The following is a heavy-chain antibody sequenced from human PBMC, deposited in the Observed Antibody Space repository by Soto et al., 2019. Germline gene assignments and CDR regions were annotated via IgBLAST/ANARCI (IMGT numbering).Heavy chain of an antibody. CDR2: IYSDGTT. V-gene: IGHV3-53*01. Sequence: PGGSLRLSCAASGFTVSSSYLSWVRQAPGKGLEWVSIIYSDGTTYYAASVKGRFTISRDTANNTLFLQVNSLRGEDTAVYCCARDSISYGPGVNDYWGRGTLVTVS. J-gene: IGHJ4*02. CDR1: GFTVSSSY. D-gene: IGHD5-18*01. CDR3: ARDSISYGPGVNDY.